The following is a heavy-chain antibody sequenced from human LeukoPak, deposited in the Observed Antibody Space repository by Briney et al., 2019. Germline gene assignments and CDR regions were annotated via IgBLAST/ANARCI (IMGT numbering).Heavy chain of an antibody. V-gene: IGHV1-2*04. CDR1: GYIFSSYD. CDR3: ARGNYGSGKSSFNWFDP. Sequence: GASVKVSCKASGYIFSSYDINWVRQATGQGLEWMGWINPNSGGTNYAQKFQGWVTMTRDTSISTAYMELSRLRSDDTAVYYCARGNYGSGKSSFNWFDPWGQGTLVTVSS. CDR2: INPNSGGT. J-gene: IGHJ5*02. D-gene: IGHD3-10*01.